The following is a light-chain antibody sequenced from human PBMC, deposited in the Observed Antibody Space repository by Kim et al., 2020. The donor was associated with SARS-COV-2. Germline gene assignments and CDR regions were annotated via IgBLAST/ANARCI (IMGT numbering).Light chain of an antibody. Sequence: PEGTVTLTWSLSSDQASTSSSPTWYQQTPGQAPRTLIYNTNTRSSGVPDRFSGSILGNKAALTITGALADDESDYYCVLYIGNGKVFGGGTQLTVL. CDR1: SDQASTSSS. J-gene: IGLJ3*02. CDR3: VLYIGNGKV. CDR2: NTN. V-gene: IGLV8-61*01.